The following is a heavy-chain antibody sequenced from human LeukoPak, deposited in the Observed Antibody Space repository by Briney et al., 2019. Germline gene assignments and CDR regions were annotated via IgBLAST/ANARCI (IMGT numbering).Heavy chain of an antibody. Sequence: ASVKVSCKASGYTFTSYAMNWVRQAPGQGLEWMGWINSNSGGTGSAQKFQDRVTMTRDTSISTAYMELSRLRSDDTAVYYCARETLLGTKDFDYWGQGTLVTVSS. CDR3: ARETLLGTKDFDY. V-gene: IGHV1-2*02. J-gene: IGHJ4*02. D-gene: IGHD7-27*01. CDR1: GYTFTSYA. CDR2: INSNSGGT.